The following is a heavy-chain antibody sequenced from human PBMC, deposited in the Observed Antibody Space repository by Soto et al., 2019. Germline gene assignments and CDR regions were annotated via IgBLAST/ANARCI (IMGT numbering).Heavy chain of an antibody. D-gene: IGHD2-15*01. CDR3: ARDVGGMDV. CDR2: FDPEDGET. CDR1: GYTLTELS. J-gene: IGHJ6*02. V-gene: IGHV1-24*01. Sequence: ASVKVSCKVSGYTLTELSMHWVRQAPGKGLEWMGGFDPEDGETIYAQKFQGRVTMTGDTSTNTAYMELSSLRSEDTAVYYCARDVGGMDVWGQGTTVTVSS.